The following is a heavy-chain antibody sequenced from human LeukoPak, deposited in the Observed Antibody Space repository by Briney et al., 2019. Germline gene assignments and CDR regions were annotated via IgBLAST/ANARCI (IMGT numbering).Heavy chain of an antibody. J-gene: IGHJ4*02. CDR3: ARHHFYLLVVRGVRGAFDY. CDR1: GGSISSSSYY. D-gene: IGHD3-10*01. CDR2: IYYSGST. V-gene: IGHV4-39*01. Sequence: SETLSLTCTVSGGSISSSSYYWGWIRQPPGKGLEWIGSIYYSGSTYYNPSLKSRVTISVDTSKNQFSLKLSSVTAADTAVYYCARHHFYLLVVRGVRGAFDYWGQGTLVTVSS.